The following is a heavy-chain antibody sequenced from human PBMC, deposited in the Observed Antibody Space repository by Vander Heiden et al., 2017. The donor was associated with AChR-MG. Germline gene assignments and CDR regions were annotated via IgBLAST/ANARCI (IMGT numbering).Heavy chain of an antibody. J-gene: IGHJ3*02. Sequence: EVQLVESGGGLVQPGGSLRLSCAASGFTFSSYDMHWVRQATGKGLEWVSAIGTAGDTYYPGSVKGRFTISRENAKNSLYLQMNSLRAGDTAVYYCARGMGIAVAEENDAFDIWGQGTMVTVSS. D-gene: IGHD6-19*01. V-gene: IGHV3-13*01. CDR2: IGTAGDT. CDR3: ARGMGIAVAEENDAFDI. CDR1: GFTFSSYD.